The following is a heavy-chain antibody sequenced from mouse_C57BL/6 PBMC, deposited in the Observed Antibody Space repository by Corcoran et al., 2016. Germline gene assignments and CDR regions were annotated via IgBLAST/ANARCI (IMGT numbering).Heavy chain of an antibody. D-gene: IGHD1-1*01. Sequence: QYQLQQSGAELARPGASEKLSCKASGYTFKNYGISWVKQRTGQGLEWIGEIYPRSGNTYYNEKFKGKATLTADKSSSTAYMEPRSLTSEDSAVYFCARSTSLGYYGSPFDYWGQGTTLTVSS. V-gene: IGHV1-81*01. CDR3: ARSTSLGYYGSPFDY. CDR2: IYPRSGNT. J-gene: IGHJ2*01. CDR1: GYTFKNYG.